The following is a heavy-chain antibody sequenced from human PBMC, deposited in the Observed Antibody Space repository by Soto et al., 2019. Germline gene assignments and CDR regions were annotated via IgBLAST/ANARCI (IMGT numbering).Heavy chain of an antibody. CDR3: ARARGNPNGSGYSRVNDAFDI. Sequence: QLQLQESGSGLVKPSQTLSLTCAVSGGSISSGGYSWSWIRQPPGKGLEWIGYIYHSGSTYYNPSLKSRVTISVDRSKNQFSLKLSSVTAADTAVYYCARARGNPNGSGYSRVNDAFDIWGQGTMVTVSS. CDR1: GGSISSGGYS. D-gene: IGHD3-22*01. CDR2: IYHSGST. J-gene: IGHJ3*02. V-gene: IGHV4-30-2*01.